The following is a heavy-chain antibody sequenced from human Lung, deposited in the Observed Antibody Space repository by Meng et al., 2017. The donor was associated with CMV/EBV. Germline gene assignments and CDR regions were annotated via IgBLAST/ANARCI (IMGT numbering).Heavy chain of an antibody. Sequence: SXXVSXKASGDNFNKYVTSWVRQAPGQGLEWMGGIIPMCSVTNYAQKFQGRVTMTRNTSTSTVYMELSSLRSEDTAVYYCAREGVIVGASHAFDIWCQGTMVTVSS. V-gene: IGHV1-69*10. D-gene: IGHD1-26*01. CDR3: AREGVIVGASHAFDI. J-gene: IGHJ3*02. CDR2: IIPMCSVT. CDR1: GDNFNKYV.